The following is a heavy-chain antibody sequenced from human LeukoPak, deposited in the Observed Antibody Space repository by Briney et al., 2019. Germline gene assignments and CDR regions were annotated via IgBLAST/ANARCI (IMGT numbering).Heavy chain of an antibody. CDR3: ARVVLGSGWRDY. Sequence: PGGSLRLSCAASGFTFSSYDMYWVRQAPGKGLEYVSGISSNGGSTYYANSVKGRLTISRDNSKNTLYLQMGSLRAEDMAVYYCARVVLGSGWRDYWGQGTLVSVSS. CDR2: ISSNGGST. D-gene: IGHD6-19*01. V-gene: IGHV3-64*01. J-gene: IGHJ4*02. CDR1: GFTFSSYD.